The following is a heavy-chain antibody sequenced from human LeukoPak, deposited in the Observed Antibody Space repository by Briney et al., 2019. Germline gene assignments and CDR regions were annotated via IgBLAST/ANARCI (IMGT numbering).Heavy chain of an antibody. CDR2: ISGSGGGT. D-gene: IGHD5-24*01. J-gene: IGHJ5*02. V-gene: IGHV3-23*01. CDR1: GFAFSNYA. CDR3: AKQFVDI. Sequence: PGGSLRLSCAASGFAFSNYAMNWVRQAPGKGLEWVSSISGSGGGTSYADSVKGRFTISRDNSKNTLYLQMNSLRAEDTAVYYCAKQFVDIWGQGTLVIVSS.